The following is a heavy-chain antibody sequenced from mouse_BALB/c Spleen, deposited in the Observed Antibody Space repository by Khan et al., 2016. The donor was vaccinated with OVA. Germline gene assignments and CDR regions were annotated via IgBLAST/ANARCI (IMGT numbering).Heavy chain of an antibody. D-gene: IGHD1-1*01. CDR1: GFSLTSYG. CDR2: IWAGGST. CDR3: AGLYYYSSSFYDMDY. V-gene: IGHV2-9*02. J-gene: IGHJ4*01. Sequence: QVQLKESGPGLVAPSQSLSITCTVSGFSLTSYGVHWVRQPPGKGLEWLGVIWAGGSTNYNSALMSRLSISKDNSKSQVFLKMNSLQTDDTAMYYCAGLYYYSSSFYDMDYWGQGTSVTASS.